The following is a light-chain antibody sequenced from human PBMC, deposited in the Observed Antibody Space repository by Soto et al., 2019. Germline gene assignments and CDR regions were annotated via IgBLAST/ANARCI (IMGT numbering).Light chain of an antibody. CDR2: KAS. CDR1: QSISTW. CDR3: QHYNTYPLT. Sequence: DIQMTQSPSTLSASVGDRVTITCRASQSISTWLAWYQQKPGKAPKLLIYKASNLEDGVPSRFSGSGSGTEFTTTISSLQPDDFATYSCQHYNTYPLTFGGGTPVEIK. V-gene: IGKV1-5*03. J-gene: IGKJ4*01.